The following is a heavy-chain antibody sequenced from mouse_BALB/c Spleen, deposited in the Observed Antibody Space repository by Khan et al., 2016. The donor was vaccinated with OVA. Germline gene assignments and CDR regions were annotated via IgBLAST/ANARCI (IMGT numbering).Heavy chain of an antibody. CDR2: IYPGDGDT. CDR1: GYAFSSFW. D-gene: IGHD2-2*01. J-gene: IGHJ3*01. CDR3: ARSEGYFAY. V-gene: IGHV1-80*01. Sequence: QVQLKEAGAELVRPGSSVRISCKASGYAFSSFWMNWLKQRPGQGLEWIGQIYPGDGDTNYNGTFKGKATLTADESSSTAYLQLSSLTSEDSAVYFCARSEGYFAYWGQGTLVTVSA.